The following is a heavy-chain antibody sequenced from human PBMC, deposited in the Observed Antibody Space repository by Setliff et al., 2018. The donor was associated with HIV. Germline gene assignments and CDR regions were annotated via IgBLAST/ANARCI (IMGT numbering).Heavy chain of an antibody. CDR1: GGSISSSSDY. CDR3: ARDRGSSSDYYYYGMDV. CDR2: IYYDGST. J-gene: IGHJ6*02. V-gene: IGHV4-39*07. Sequence: PSETLSLTCTVSGGSISSSSDYWGWIRQSPGKGLEWIGTIYYDGSTYYNPSLKSRVTILGDTSKNQFSLKLRSVTAADTAVYYCARDRGSSSDYYYYGMDVWGQGTTVTSP. D-gene: IGHD6-6*01.